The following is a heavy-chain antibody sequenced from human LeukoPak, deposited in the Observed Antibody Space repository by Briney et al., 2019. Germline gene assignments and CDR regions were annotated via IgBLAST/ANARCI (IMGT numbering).Heavy chain of an antibody. D-gene: IGHD5/OR15-5a*01. Sequence: GGSLRLSCAASGFTFSDYYMSWIRQAPGKGLEWVAYISSGGITIYYADSVKGRFTISRDNAKNTLYLQMDSLRAEDTALYFCARDQADHVSYFHSWGQGTLVTVSS. J-gene: IGHJ4*02. CDR1: GFTFSDYY. V-gene: IGHV3-11*01. CDR3: ARDQADHVSYFHS. CDR2: ISSGGITI.